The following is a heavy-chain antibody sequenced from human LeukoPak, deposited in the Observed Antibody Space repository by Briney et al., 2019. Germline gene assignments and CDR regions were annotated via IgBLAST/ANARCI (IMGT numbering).Heavy chain of an antibody. CDR3: ARHPSLHYYGSGSYYNGFLRTDY. Sequence: SVKVSCKASGGTFSSYAISWVRQAPGQGLEWMGGIIPIFGTANYAQKFQGRVTMTRDTSTSTVYMELSSLKASDTAMYYCARHPSLHYYGSGSYYNGFLRTDYWGQGTLVTVSS. CDR1: GGTFSSYA. D-gene: IGHD3-10*01. CDR2: IIPIFGTA. J-gene: IGHJ4*02. V-gene: IGHV1-69*05.